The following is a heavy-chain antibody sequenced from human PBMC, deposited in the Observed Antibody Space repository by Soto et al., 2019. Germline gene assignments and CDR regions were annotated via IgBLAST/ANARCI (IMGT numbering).Heavy chain of an antibody. D-gene: IGHD3-22*01. V-gene: IGHV1-46*01. J-gene: IGHJ5*02. CDR3: ARDPTPTYYYDSALENWFDP. CDR2: INPSGGST. Sequence: ASVKVSCKASGYTFTGYYMHWVRQAPGQGLEWMGIINPSGGSTSYAQKFQGRVTMTRDTSTSTVYMELSSLRSEDTAVYYCARDPTPTYYYDSALENWFDPWGQGTLVTVSS. CDR1: GYTFTGYY.